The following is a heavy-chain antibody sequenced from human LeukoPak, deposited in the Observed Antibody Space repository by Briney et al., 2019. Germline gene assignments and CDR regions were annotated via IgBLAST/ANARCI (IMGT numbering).Heavy chain of an antibody. CDR2: ISSSGSTI. CDR3: ASEAAADWIFDY. D-gene: IGHD6-13*01. J-gene: IGHJ4*02. CDR1: GFTFSDYY. Sequence: GGSLRLSCAASGFTFSDYYMSWIRQAPGKGLEWASYISSSGSTIYYADSVKGRFTISRDNAKNSLYLQMNSLRAEDTAVYYCASEAAADWIFDYWGQGTLVTVSS. V-gene: IGHV3-11*01.